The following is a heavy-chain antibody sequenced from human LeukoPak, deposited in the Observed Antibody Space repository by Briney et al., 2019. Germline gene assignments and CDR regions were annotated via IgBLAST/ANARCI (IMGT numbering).Heavy chain of an antibody. J-gene: IGHJ6*03. Sequence: SETLSLTCTVSGGSISSYYWSWIRQPPGQGLEWIASIYHTGGATYYPSLKRRVTTSADETYNKFALKDTCGTAADTAGYYCGGQSYYDFYMYVWGKGTTVSVSS. D-gene: IGHD3-3*01. CDR3: GGQSYYDFYMYV. CDR1: GGSISSYY. V-gene: IGHV4-59*08. CDR2: IYHTGGA.